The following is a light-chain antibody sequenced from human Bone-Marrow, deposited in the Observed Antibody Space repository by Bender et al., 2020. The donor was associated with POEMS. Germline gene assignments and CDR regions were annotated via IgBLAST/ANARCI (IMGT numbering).Light chain of an antibody. V-gene: IGLV3-1*01. Sequence: YEMNQPPSLSVSPGQTATITCSGEKLWNKFVWWYQHKPGQSPVLVIFPENKRPSGIPERFSGSKSGNTASLTVSGLQAEDEADYYCSSYAGRNNFVFGTGTKVTVL. CDR2: PEN. J-gene: IGLJ1*01. CDR1: KLWNKF. CDR3: SSYAGRNNFV.